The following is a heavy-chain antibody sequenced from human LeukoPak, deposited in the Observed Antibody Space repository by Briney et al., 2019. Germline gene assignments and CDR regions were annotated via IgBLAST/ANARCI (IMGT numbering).Heavy chain of an antibody. Sequence: SETLSLTCAVYGGSFSGYYWSWIRQPPGKGLQWIGEINHSGSTNYNPSLKSRVTISVGTSKNQFSLKLSSVTAADTAVYYCARVWRDTAMVSGFDPWGQGTLVTVSS. CDR2: INHSGST. D-gene: IGHD5-18*01. CDR1: GGSFSGYY. CDR3: ARVWRDTAMVSGFDP. J-gene: IGHJ5*02. V-gene: IGHV4-34*01.